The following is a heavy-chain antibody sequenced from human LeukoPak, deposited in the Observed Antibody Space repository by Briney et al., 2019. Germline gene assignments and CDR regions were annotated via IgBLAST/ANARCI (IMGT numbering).Heavy chain of an antibody. CDR1: GFSYSNYV. D-gene: IGHD3-16*02. J-gene: IGHJ4*02. CDR2: VRNDGSHE. CDR3: AKDPGKIGYTDGLFDY. Sequence: GGSLRLSCASSGFSYSNYVMYWVRQAPGKGLEWVGFVRNDGSHEKYGDSVKGRFTISRDNSESRLYLQMSSLRADDTAVYYCAKDPGKIGYTDGLFDYWGQGTLVTVSS. V-gene: IGHV3-30*02.